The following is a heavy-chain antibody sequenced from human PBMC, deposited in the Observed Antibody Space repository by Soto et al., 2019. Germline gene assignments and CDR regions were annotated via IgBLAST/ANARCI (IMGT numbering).Heavy chain of an antibody. D-gene: IGHD3-22*01. CDR2: IYHSGST. V-gene: IGHV4-30-2*01. J-gene: IGHJ4*02. CDR3: GTYDTRQYYFDY. CDR1: GGSISIGGYS. Sequence: PSETLSLTCAVSGGSISIGGYSWSWIRQPPGKGLEWIGYIYHSGSTYYNPSLKSRVTISVDRSKNQFSLKLSSVTAADTAVYYCGTYDTRQYYFDYWGQGTLVTVSS.